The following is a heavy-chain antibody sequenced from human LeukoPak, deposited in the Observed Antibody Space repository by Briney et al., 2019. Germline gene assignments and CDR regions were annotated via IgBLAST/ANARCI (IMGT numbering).Heavy chain of an antibody. CDR2: ISSSGSTI. V-gene: IGHV3-11*04. Sequence: GGPLRLSGAASGFTFRDYYMGRIRQAPGKGLEGVSYISSSGSTIYYADSVKGRFTISRDNAKNSLYLQMNSLRAEDTAVYYCARRVYNSGWYIDYWGQGTLVTVSS. CDR3: ARRVYNSGWYIDY. CDR1: GFTFRDYY. J-gene: IGHJ4*02. D-gene: IGHD6-19*01.